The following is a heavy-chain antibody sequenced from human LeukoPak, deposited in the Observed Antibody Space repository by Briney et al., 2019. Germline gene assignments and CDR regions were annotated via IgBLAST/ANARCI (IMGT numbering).Heavy chain of an antibody. Sequence: GASVKVSCKASGYTFNAFFNHWVRQAPGQGLEWLGWINPHSGDTTYAQNFQGRVTMTRDTSISTIYMEVTSLISDDTAIYYCARAYANYGDYWGQGTLVTVSS. J-gene: IGHJ4*02. CDR3: ARAYANYGDY. CDR1: GYTFNAFF. CDR2: INPHSGDT. V-gene: IGHV1-2*02. D-gene: IGHD3-10*01.